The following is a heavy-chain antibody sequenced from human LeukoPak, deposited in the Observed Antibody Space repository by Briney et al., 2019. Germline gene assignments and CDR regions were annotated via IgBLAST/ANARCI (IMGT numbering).Heavy chain of an antibody. Sequence: PSETLSLTCTVSGGSISSSSYYWGWIRQPPGKGLEWIGSIYYSGSTYYNPSLKSRVTISVDTSKNQFSLKLSSVTAADTAVYYCARRYSYDSSGYAAPLDYWGQGTLVTVPS. V-gene: IGHV4-39*01. CDR1: GGSISSSSYY. CDR3: ARRYSYDSSGYAAPLDY. D-gene: IGHD3-22*01. CDR2: IYYSGST. J-gene: IGHJ4*02.